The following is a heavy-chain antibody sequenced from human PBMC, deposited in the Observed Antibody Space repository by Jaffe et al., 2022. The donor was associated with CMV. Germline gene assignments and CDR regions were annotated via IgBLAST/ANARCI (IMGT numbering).Heavy chain of an antibody. CDR2: IYYSGST. V-gene: IGHV4-59*01. J-gene: IGHJ4*02. Sequence: QVQLQESGPGLVKPSETLSLTCTVSGGSISSYYWSWIRQPPGKGLEWIGYIYYSGSTNYNPSLKSRVTISVDTSKNQFSLKLSSVTAADTAVYYCARDQGSGSYFDYWGQGTLVTVSS. D-gene: IGHD3-22*01. CDR1: GGSISSYY. CDR3: ARDQGSGSYFDY.